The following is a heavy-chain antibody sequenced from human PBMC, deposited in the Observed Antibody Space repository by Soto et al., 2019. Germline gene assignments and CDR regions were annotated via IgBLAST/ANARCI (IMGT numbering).Heavy chain of an antibody. CDR1: GFSFSIFG. D-gene: IGHD2-8*01. CDR3: ARDDKDEYGADRGGFGC. J-gene: IGHJ4*02. CDR2: IWYDGSNK. Sequence: QVHLVESGGGVVQPGTSLRLSCAASGFSFSIFGMHWVRQAPGKGLEWVAGIWYDGSNKYYADSVKGRFSISRDNSKNTLYPQMNSLRAEDTAVYYCARDDKDEYGADRGGFGCWGQGTLVTVSS. V-gene: IGHV3-33*01.